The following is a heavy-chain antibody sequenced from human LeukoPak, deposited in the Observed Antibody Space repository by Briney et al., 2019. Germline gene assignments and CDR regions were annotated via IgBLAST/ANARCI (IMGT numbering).Heavy chain of an antibody. CDR1: GFTFSRFW. CDR2: ISSSSSYI. V-gene: IGHV3-21*01. Sequence: PGGSLRLSCAAPGFTFSRFWMNWVRQAPGKGLEWVSSISSSSSYIYYADSVKGRFIISRDNAKNSLYLQMNSLRAEDTAVYYCAKDRVTMVRGINNGELDYWGQGTLVTVSS. J-gene: IGHJ4*02. D-gene: IGHD3-10*01. CDR3: AKDRVTMVRGINNGELDY.